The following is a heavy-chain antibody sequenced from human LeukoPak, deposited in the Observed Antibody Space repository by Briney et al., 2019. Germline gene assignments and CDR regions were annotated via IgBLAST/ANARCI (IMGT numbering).Heavy chain of an antibody. CDR2: IRYDGSNK. CDR3: ARDRSSGWYLHYFDY. Sequence: GGSLRLSCAASEFTFSSYAMHWVRQAPGKGLEWVAFIRYDGSNKYYADPVKGRFTISRDNSKNTLYLQMNSLRAEDTALYYCARDRSSGWYLHYFDYWGQGTLVTVSS. J-gene: IGHJ4*02. CDR1: EFTFSSYA. V-gene: IGHV3-30*02. D-gene: IGHD6-19*01.